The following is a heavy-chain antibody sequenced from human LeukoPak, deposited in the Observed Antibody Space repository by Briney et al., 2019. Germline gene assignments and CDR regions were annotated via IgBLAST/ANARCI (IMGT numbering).Heavy chain of an antibody. Sequence: GGSLGLSCVASGFTFSNYPMIWVRQAPGKGLEWVSAISGSGGSTYYADSVKGRFTISRDNSKNTLYLQMNSLRAEDTAVYYCAKMVRGVPPPDYFDYWGQGTLVTVSS. D-gene: IGHD3-10*01. CDR1: GFTFSNYP. V-gene: IGHV3-23*01. CDR3: AKMVRGVPPPDYFDY. J-gene: IGHJ4*02. CDR2: ISGSGGST.